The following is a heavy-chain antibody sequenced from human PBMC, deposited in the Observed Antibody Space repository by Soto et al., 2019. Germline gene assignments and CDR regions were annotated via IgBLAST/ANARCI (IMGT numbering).Heavy chain of an antibody. J-gene: IGHJ6*02. CDR2: ISAYNGNT. CDR3: ARVKYSPPYYYDYGMDV. CDR1: GYTFTSYG. D-gene: IGHD5-18*01. V-gene: IGHV1-18*01. Sequence: QVQLVQSGAEVKKPGASVKVSCKASGYTFTSYGISWVRQAPGQGLEWMGWISAYNGNTNYAQKLQGRATMTTDTSTSTAYMELRSLRSDDTAVYYCARVKYSPPYYYDYGMDVWGQGTTVTVSS.